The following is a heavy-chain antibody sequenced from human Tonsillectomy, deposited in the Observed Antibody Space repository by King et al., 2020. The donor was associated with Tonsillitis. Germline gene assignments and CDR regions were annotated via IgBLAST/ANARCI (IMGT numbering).Heavy chain of an antibody. D-gene: IGHD5-12*01. CDR3: ARGRGWGSGYDY. CDR2: IIPTFDTA. V-gene: IGHV1-69*12. CDR1: GGTFSSYA. Sequence: QLVQSGAEVKKPGSSVKVSCKASGGTFSSYAISWGRQAPGQGLEWMTGIIPTFDTAIYAQKFQGRVTITADDSTSTAYMELSSLRSEDTAVYYCARGRGWGSGYDYWGQGSLVTVSS. J-gene: IGHJ4*02.